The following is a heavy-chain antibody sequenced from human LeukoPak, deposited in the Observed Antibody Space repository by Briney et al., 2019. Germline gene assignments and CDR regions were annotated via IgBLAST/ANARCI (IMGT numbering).Heavy chain of an antibody. D-gene: IGHD3-16*01. CDR1: GYSFASYW. Sequence: GEALEISCRGSGYSFASYWIGWGRQVPGKGLGGMVIIYPGDSDTRYSPSFQGQVTISADKSISTAYLQWSSLKASDTAMYYCARHCKGQQNWGPWRDGMDVWGQGTTVTVSS. CDR2: IYPGDSDT. CDR3: ARHCKGQQNWGPWRDGMDV. J-gene: IGHJ6*02. V-gene: IGHV5-51*01.